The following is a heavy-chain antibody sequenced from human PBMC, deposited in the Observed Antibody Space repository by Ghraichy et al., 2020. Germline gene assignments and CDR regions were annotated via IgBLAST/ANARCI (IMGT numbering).Heavy chain of an antibody. Sequence: GESLNISCAASGFTFSNYWMHWVRQAPGKGLVWVSRINGGGTSTNYADSVKGRFTISRDNAKNTLYLQMNSLRADDTAVYYCAKVTGYIWFDYWGQGILVIVSS. J-gene: IGHJ4*02. CDR1: GFTFSNYW. CDR2: INGGGTST. D-gene: IGHD5-24*01. V-gene: IGHV3-74*01. CDR3: AKVTGYIWFDY.